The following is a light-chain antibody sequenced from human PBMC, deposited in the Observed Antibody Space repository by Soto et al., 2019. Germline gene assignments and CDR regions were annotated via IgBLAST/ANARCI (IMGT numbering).Light chain of an antibody. Sequence: IQIAPCPSTLSVSVGDRVTNNCRASQSISSWLAWYQQKPGKAPKLLIYKASSLESGVPSRFSGSGSGTELTLTISSLQPDDFATYYCQQYNSYSRTFGQGTKVDNK. CDR2: KAS. V-gene: IGKV1-5*03. CDR3: QQYNSYSRT. CDR1: QSISSW. J-gene: IGKJ1*01.